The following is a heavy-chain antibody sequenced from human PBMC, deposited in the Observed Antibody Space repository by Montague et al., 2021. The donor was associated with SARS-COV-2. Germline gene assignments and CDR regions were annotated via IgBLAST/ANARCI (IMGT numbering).Heavy chain of an antibody. CDR3: ARQDAWAYCGDECYRGWFDS. CDR1: FGSISTYY. D-gene: IGHD2-21*01. Sequence: SETLSLTCTVSFGSISTYYWSWIRQPPGKGLEWIGFIFYNGSTKYNSSLKRRVSISLDTSKNQFSLKLSSVTAADTAVYYCARQDAWAYCGDECYRGWFDSWGQGTLVTVSS. J-gene: IGHJ5*01. CDR2: IFYNGST. V-gene: IGHV4-59*01.